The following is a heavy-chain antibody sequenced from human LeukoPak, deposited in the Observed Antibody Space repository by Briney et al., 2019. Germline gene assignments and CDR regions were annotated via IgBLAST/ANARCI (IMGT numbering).Heavy chain of an antibody. CDR1: GGPFSGYY. J-gene: IGHJ6*02. V-gene: IGHV4-34*01. CDR3: ARASRGQSGFNAFFYYGMDV. CDR2: INLSGSI. D-gene: IGHD5-12*01. Sequence: KSSETLSLTCAVYGGPFSGYYWNWIRQPPGKGLEWMGEINLSGSINYNPSLKSRVTISLDTSKNQFSLKPTSVTAADTAMYYCARASRGQSGFNAFFYYGMDVWGQGTTVTVSS.